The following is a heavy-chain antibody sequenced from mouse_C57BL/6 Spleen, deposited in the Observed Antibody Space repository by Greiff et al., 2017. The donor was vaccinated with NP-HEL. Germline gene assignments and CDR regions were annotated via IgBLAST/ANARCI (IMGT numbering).Heavy chain of an antibody. J-gene: IGHJ3*01. V-gene: IGHV1-80*01. CDR2: IYPGDGDT. CDR1: GYAFSSYW. Sequence: VQLQQSGAELVKPGASVKISCKASGYAFSSYWMNWVKQRPGKGLEWIGQIYPGDGDTNYNGKFKGKATLTADKSSSTAYLQLSSLTSEDSAVYFCARSPFKNPSFAYGGQGTLVTVSA. D-gene: IGHD6-1*01. CDR3: ARSPFKNPSFAY.